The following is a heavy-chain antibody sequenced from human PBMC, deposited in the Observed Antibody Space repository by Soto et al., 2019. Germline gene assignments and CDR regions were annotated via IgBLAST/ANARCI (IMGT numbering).Heavy chain of an antibody. CDR1: GFTFSDYY. Sequence: EVQLVQSGGGLVQPGGSLRLSCAASGFTFSDYYMDWVRRAPGKGLEWVGRIRNKANNYATEYAASLKGRVTFSRDDSENSRYLQMNSLETEDTAVYWCTREKRYYNNLTSFYFDNWGQGTLVTVSS. CDR3: TREKRYYNNLTSFYFDN. J-gene: IGHJ4*02. D-gene: IGHD3-10*01. CDR2: IRNKANNYAT. V-gene: IGHV3-72*01.